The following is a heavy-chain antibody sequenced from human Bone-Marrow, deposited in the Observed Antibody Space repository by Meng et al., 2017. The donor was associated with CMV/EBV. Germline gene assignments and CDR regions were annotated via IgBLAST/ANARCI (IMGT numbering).Heavy chain of an antibody. D-gene: IGHD6-19*01. Sequence: GSLRLSCTVSGYSISSGYYWGWIRQPPGKGLEWIESIYHSGSTYYNPSLKSRVTISVDTSKNQFSLKLSSVTAADTAVYYCARTAVAGTVDHWGQGTLVTVSS. CDR1: GYSISSGYY. CDR2: IYHSGST. CDR3: ARTAVAGTVDH. V-gene: IGHV4-38-2*02. J-gene: IGHJ5*02.